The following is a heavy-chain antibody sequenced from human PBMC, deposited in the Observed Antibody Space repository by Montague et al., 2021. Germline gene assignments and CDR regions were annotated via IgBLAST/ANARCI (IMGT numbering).Heavy chain of an antibody. J-gene: IGHJ4*02. D-gene: IGHD4-23*01. CDR3: ASDRWPLDY. V-gene: IGHV4-34*01. CDR2: VRHIGST. Sequence: SETLSLTCGVYGGSLSEYYWTWIRQSPGKGLEWIGEVRHIGSTSYNPSLKSRVTMSVDKSKNQFSLKLRSVTAADTAVYYCASDRWPLDYWGQGTAVTVSS. CDR1: GGSLSEYY.